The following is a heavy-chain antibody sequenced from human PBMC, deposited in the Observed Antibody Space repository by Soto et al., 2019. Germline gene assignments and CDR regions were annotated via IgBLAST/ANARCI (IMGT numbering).Heavy chain of an antibody. D-gene: IGHD3-3*01. CDR2: IYYSGST. Sequence: QVQLQESGPGLVKPSETLSLTCTVSGGSVSSGSYYWSWIRQPPGKGLEWIGYIYYSGSTNYNPSLKGRDTLSEDTSNNQCALKLSSVTAADTAVYYCARESQGYDFWSGYYRDYYYGMDVWGQGTTVTVSS. CDR1: GGSVSSGSYY. V-gene: IGHV4-61*01. CDR3: ARESQGYDFWSGYYRDYYYGMDV. J-gene: IGHJ6*02.